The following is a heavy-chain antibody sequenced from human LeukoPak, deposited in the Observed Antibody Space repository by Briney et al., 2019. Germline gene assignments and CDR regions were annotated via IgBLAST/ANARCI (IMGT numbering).Heavy chain of an antibody. V-gene: IGHV4-4*07. J-gene: IGHJ5*02. CDR3: AKVVRGYFDP. CDR1: GASMKSHY. D-gene: IGHD5-18*01. Sequence: PSETLSLTCTVSGASMKSHYWSWLRQSAEKGLEWIGHIYDNGGTDYNPSLQSRVAVFRDMSRNQVLLNLTSVTAADTAVYFCAKVVRGYFDPWGQGISVIVSS. CDR2: IYDNGGT.